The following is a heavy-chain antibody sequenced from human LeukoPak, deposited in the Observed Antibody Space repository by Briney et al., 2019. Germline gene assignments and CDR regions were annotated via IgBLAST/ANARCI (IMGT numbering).Heavy chain of an antibody. Sequence: ALETLSLSCTVSGGAISSYSWSCIRQPPGKGLECVGYIYFSGSTNYNPSLTSGVTISVHTPKPQFSLNLRSVPAADTAVYHCARHEDLVVVPAAIDYWGQGPLVAVSS. D-gene: IGHD2-2*01. CDR3: ARHEDLVVVPAAIDY. V-gene: IGHV4-59*08. CDR1: GGAISSYS. CDR2: IYFSGST. J-gene: IGHJ4*02.